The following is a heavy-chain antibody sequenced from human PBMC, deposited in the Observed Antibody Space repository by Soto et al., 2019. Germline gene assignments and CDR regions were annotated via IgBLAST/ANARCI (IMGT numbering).Heavy chain of an antibody. CDR1: GFIFSSYG. CDR3: ARDAKSVETTGGFDY. Sequence: GGSLRLSCAASGFIFSSYGMHWVRQSPGKGLEWVAGIWFDGSNKYYADSVKGRFTISRDNSRNTLYLQMNGLRAEDTAVYYCARDAKSVETTGGFDYWGQGTLVTVSS. CDR2: IWFDGSNK. V-gene: IGHV3-33*01. J-gene: IGHJ4*02. D-gene: IGHD1-26*01.